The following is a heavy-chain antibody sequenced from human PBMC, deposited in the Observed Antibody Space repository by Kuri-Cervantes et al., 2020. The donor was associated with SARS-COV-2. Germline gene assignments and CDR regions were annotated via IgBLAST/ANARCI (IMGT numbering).Heavy chain of an antibody. V-gene: IGHV3-23*03. CDR3: AKGDSSSWYGAFDI. D-gene: IGHD6-13*01. J-gene: IGHJ3*02. CDR1: GFTFSSYA. Sequence: GESLKISCAASGFTFSSYAMSWVRQAPGKGLEWVSVIYSGGSSTYYADSVKGRFTISRDNSKNTLYLRMNSLRAEDTAVYYCAKGDSSSWYGAFDIWGQGTMVTVSS. CDR2: IYSGGSST.